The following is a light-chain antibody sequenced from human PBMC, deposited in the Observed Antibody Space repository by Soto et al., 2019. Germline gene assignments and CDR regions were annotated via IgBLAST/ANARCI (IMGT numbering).Light chain of an antibody. CDR2: LGS. J-gene: IGKJ4*01. CDR3: MHALQTPP. CDR1: QSLLHSNGYNY. V-gene: IGKV2-28*01. Sequence: DIVMTQSPLSLPVTPGEPASISCRSSQSLLHSNGYNYLDWYLQKPGQSPQLLTYLGSNRASGVPDRFSGSGSGTDFTMKISRVEDVDVGVYYCMHALQTPPFGGGTKVEIK.